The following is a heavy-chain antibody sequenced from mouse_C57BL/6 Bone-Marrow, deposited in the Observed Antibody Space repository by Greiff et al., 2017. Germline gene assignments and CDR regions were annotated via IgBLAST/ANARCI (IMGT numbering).Heavy chain of an antibody. CDR1: GYSFTGYF. CDR2: INPYNGDT. D-gene: IGHD1-1*01. V-gene: IGHV1-37*01. CDR3: ARWGIWLGPSTVVAPYFDY. Sequence: EVKLMESGPELVKPGASVKISCKASGYSFTGYFMNWVKQSHGKSLEWIGRINPYNGDTFSNQKFKGKATLTVDKSSSTAHMELLSLTSEDFAVYYSARWGIWLGPSTVVAPYFDYWGQGTTLTVSS. J-gene: IGHJ2*01.